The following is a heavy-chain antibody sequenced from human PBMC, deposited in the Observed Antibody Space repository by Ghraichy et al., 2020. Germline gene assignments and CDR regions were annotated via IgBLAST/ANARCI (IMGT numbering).Heavy chain of an antibody. CDR3: ARPVWGLSLVATLDYYYYAMDV. J-gene: IGHJ6*02. CDR1: GVTVSSNY. V-gene: IGHV3-53*01. Sequence: GESLNISCAASGVTVSSNYISWVRQAPGKGLEWVSVIYSGGSTYYTDSVKGRFTISRDNSKNTLYLQMNSLRAEDTAVYYCARPVWGLSLVATLDYYYYAMDVWGQGITVTVSS. D-gene: IGHD3-10*01. CDR2: IYSGGST.